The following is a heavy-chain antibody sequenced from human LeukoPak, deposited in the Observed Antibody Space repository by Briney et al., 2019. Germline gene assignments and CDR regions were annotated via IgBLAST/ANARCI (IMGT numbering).Heavy chain of an antibody. V-gene: IGHV4-59*01. Sequence: SETLSLTCTVSGGSITTYYWTWIRQPPGKGLEWIGYINYSGSTNYNPPLKSRVTISVDTSKHQFSLKLSSVTAADTAVYYCARAQLNLLVDFGMAVWGQGTTVTVSS. D-gene: IGHD1-1*01. CDR1: GGSITTYY. J-gene: IGHJ6*02. CDR2: INYSGST. CDR3: ARAQLNLLVDFGMAV.